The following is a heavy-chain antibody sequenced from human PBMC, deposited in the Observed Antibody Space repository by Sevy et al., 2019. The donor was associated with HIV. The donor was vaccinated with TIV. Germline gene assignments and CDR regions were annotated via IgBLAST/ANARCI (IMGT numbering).Heavy chain of an antibody. CDR1: GFTFDDNA. D-gene: IGHD3-22*01. Sequence: GGSLRLSCAASGFTFDDNAMHWVLQAPGKGLEWVSGISWNSGSIGYADSVKGRFTISRDNAKNSLYLQMNSLRAEDTALYYCAKDINADYYDSSGYYYWGQGTLVTVSS. CDR3: AKDINADYYDSSGYYY. CDR2: ISWNSGSI. J-gene: IGHJ4*02. V-gene: IGHV3-9*01.